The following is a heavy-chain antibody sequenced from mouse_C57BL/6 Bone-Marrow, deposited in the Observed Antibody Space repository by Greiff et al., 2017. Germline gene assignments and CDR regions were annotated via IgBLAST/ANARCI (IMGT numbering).Heavy chain of an antibody. CDR1: GFSLSTFGMG. Sequence: QVTLKESGPGILQPSPTLSLTCSFSGFSLSTFGMGVGWIRQPSGKGLEWLAHLWWGDDKYYNPALNSRLTISKDTSKTQVFLRINNVDTADTATDYWVRIAYSYYYGSSDDDFDYWGQGTTLTVAS. J-gene: IGHJ2*01. D-gene: IGHD1-1*01. V-gene: IGHV8-8*01. CDR3: VRIAYSYYYGSSDDDFDY. CDR2: LWWGDDK.